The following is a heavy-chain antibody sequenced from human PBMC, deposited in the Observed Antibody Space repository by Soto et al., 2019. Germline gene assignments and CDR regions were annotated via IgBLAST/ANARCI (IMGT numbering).Heavy chain of an antibody. CDR1: GYSFTRYG. CDR2: ISGYNANT. V-gene: IGHV1-18*01. J-gene: IGHJ6*02. D-gene: IGHD3-16*01. CDR3: ARMGDVPYYCYGLDA. Sequence: QVQLVQSGAEVKKPGASVKVSCKASGYSFTRYGISWVRQAPGQGLEWMGWISGYNANTNYPENLQGRVTMTTDTSTSTAYMEVRNLISDDTAVYYCARMGDVPYYCYGLDAWGQGTTVTVPS.